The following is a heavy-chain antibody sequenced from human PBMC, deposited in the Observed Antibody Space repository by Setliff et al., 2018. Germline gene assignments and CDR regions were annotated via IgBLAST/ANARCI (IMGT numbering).Heavy chain of an antibody. CDR1: GGSISSTTYY. CDR3: ARDFELLENYDIRGVFFDY. Sequence: SETLSLTCTVSGGSISSTTYYWGWIRQAPGKGLEWIGSISYSGSTYYNPSLESRVTISVDTSKNQFSRRLRPVTAADTAVYFCARDFELLENYDIRGVFFDYWGQGTLVTVSS. D-gene: IGHD3-9*01. J-gene: IGHJ4*01. V-gene: IGHV4-39*07. CDR2: ISYSGST.